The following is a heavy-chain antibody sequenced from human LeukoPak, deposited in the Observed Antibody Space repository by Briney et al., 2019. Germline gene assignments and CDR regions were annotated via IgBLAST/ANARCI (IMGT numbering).Heavy chain of an antibody. J-gene: IGHJ4*02. D-gene: IGHD3-22*01. CDR3: AKAPGITMIVVVSYY. CDR2: ISGSGDNT. V-gene: IGHV3-23*01. Sequence: GGSLRLSCAASGFTFSSYAMNWVRQAPGKGLEWISSISGSGDNTYYADSVKGRFTISRDNSKNTLYLQMNSLRAEDTAVYYCAKAPGITMIVVVSYYWGQGTLVTVSS. CDR1: GFTFSSYA.